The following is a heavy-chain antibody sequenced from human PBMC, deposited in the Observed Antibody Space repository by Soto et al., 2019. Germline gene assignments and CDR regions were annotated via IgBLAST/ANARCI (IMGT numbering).Heavy chain of an antibody. CDR1: GYTFTSYD. Sequence: QVQLVQSGAEVKKPGASVKVSCKASGYTFTSYDINWVRQATGQGLEWMGWMNPNSGNTGYAQKFQGRVTMTRNTSISTAYLELSSLRSQDTAVYYCARGRGRRSPTHYYGMDVWGQGTTVTVSS. V-gene: IGHV1-8*01. J-gene: IGHJ6*02. CDR2: MNPNSGNT. D-gene: IGHD4-17*01. CDR3: ARGRGRRSPTHYYGMDV.